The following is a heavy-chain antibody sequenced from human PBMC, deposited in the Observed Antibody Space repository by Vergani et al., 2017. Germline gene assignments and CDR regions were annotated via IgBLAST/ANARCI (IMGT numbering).Heavy chain of an antibody. CDR1: GFTFDDYA. V-gene: IGHV3-9*01. CDR2: ISWNSNSI. D-gene: IGHD3-3*01. Sequence: EVQLVESGGGLVQPGRSLRVSCVASGFTFDDYAMHWVRQAPGKGPEWVSSISWNSNSIGYVDSVKGRFTISRDNAKNSLYLQMNSLRAEDTAVYYCARGSRYDFWSGSNWFDPWGQGTLVTVSS. CDR3: ARGSRYDFWSGSNWFDP. J-gene: IGHJ5*02.